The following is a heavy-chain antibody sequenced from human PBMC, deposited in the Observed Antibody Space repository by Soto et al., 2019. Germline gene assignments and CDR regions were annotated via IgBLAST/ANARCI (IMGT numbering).Heavy chain of an antibody. CDR2: IWYDGSNK. D-gene: IGHD2-2*01. J-gene: IGHJ6*02. CDR1: GFTFSSYG. Sequence: PGGSLRLSCAASGFTFSSYGMHWVRQAPGKGLEWVAVIWYDGSNKYYADPVKGRFTISRDNSKNTLYLQMNSLRAEDTAVYYCARDDSLVVPAAMPGGPKNYYYGMDVWGQGTKVTVSS. V-gene: IGHV3-33*01. CDR3: ARDDSLVVPAAMPGGPKNYYYGMDV.